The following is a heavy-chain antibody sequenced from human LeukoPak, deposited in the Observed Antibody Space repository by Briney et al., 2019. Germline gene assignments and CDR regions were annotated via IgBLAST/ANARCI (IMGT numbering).Heavy chain of an antibody. CDR2: IYTSGST. CDR3: ATGQILYGSHY. Sequence: SETLSLTCTVSGGSISSYYWSWIRQPAGKGLEWIGRIYTSGSTNYNPSLKSRVTMSVDTSKNQFSLRLSSVTAADTAVYYCATGQILYGSHYWGLGTLVTVSS. V-gene: IGHV4-4*07. D-gene: IGHD3-10*01. CDR1: GGSISSYY. J-gene: IGHJ4*02.